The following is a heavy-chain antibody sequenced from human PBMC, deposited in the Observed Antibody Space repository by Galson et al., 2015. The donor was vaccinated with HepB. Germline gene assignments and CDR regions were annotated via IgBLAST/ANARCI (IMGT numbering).Heavy chain of an antibody. CDR1: DYTFTNFG. J-gene: IGHJ5*02. Sequence: SVKVSCKASDYTFTNFGISWVRQAPGQGLEWMGWISAYNGNTNYAQNLQGRVTMTTDTSTSTAYMELRSLRSDDTAVYYCARGGLGVVVDATQNNWFDPWGQGAPVTVSS. CDR2: ISAYNGNT. D-gene: IGHD2-15*01. V-gene: IGHV1-18*04. CDR3: ARGGLGVVVDATQNNWFDP.